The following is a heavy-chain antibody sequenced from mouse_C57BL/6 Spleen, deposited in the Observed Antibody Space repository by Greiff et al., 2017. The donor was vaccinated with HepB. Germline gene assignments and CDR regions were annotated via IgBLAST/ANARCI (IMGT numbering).Heavy chain of an antibody. V-gene: IGHV5-17*01. CDR1: GFTFSDYG. CDR3: ARDSYGYFDV. J-gene: IGHJ1*03. Sequence: EVKLVESGGGLVKPGGSLKLSCAASGFTFSDYGMHWVRQAPEKGLEWVAYISSGSSTIYYADTVKGRFTISRDNAKNTLFLQMHSLRSEDTAMYYCARDSYGYFDVWGTATTVTVSS. CDR2: ISSGSSTI.